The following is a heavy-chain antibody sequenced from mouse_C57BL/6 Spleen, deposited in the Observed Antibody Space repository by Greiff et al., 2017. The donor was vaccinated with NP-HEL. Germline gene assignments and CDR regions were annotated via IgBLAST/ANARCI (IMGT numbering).Heavy chain of an antibody. J-gene: IGHJ2*01. D-gene: IGHD2-4*01. Sequence: EVHLVESGGGLVKPGGSLKLSCAASGMHWVRQAPEKGLEWVAYISSGSSTIYYADTVKGRFTISRDNAKNTLFLQMTSLRSEDTAMYYCARRYDYDVSYFDYWGQGTTLTVSS. CDR2: ISSGSSTI. CDR3: ARRYDYDVSYFDY. V-gene: IGHV5-17*01. CDR1: G.